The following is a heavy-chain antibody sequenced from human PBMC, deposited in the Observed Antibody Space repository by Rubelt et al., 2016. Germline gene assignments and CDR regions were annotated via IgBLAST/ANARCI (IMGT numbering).Heavy chain of an antibody. CDR1: GGSISSSSYY. D-gene: IGHD4/OR15-4a*01. CDR2: IYYSGST. Sequence: QLQLQESGPGLVKPSETLSLTCTVSGGSISSSSYYWGWIRQPPGKGLEWIGSIYYSGSTYYNPSLRSRVTISVATSKNQVSLKRSSVTAADTAVYYCARVATTQLTLDWYFELWGRGTLVTVSS. V-gene: IGHV4-39*07. J-gene: IGHJ2*01. CDR3: ARVATTQLTLDWYFEL.